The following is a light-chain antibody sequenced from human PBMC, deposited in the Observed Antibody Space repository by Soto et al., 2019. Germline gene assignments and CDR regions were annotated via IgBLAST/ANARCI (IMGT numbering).Light chain of an antibody. CDR2: AAS. Sequence: DLQMTQSPSSLSASVGDRVTITCRASQSISNYLNWYQQKPGKAPKLLIYAASSLQSGVPSRFSGSGSGTDFTLTISSLQPADFATYYCQQSYTTPRTFGQGTKLEI. V-gene: IGKV1-39*01. CDR3: QQSYTTPRT. CDR1: QSISNY. J-gene: IGKJ2*01.